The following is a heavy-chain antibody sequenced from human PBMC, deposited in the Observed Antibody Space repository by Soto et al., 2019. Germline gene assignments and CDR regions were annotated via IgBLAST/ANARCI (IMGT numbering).Heavy chain of an antibody. CDR3: AIVKNVRGSGNYYSRYFDY. CDR1: GFSFSSYA. J-gene: IGHJ4*02. Sequence: PGGSLRLSCAASGFSFSSYAMSWVRQAPGKGLEWVSIISDSGSNTYYADSVKGRFTISRDNSKNTLFLQMNSLRTEDTAVYYCAIVKNVRGSGNYYSRYFDYWGQGTLVTVSS. V-gene: IGHV3-23*01. D-gene: IGHD3-10*01. CDR2: ISDSGSNT.